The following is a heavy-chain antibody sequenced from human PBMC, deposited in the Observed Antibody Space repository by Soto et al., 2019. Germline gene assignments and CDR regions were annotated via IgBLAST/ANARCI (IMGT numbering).Heavy chain of an antibody. CDR2: IKPDGSAK. V-gene: IGHV3-7*03. Sequence: GGSLRLSCAASGFIFSTYWMTWVRQAPGKGLEWVANIKPDGSAKNYVDSVKGRFTISRDNAKNSLYLQMNSLRAEDTAVYYCARGWRYSYGHNWFDPWGQGTLVTVSS. CDR1: GFIFSTYW. J-gene: IGHJ5*02. D-gene: IGHD5-18*01. CDR3: ARGWRYSYGHNWFDP.